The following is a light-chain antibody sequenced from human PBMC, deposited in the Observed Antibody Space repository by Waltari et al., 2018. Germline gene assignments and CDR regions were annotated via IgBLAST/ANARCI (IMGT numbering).Light chain of an antibody. CDR1: SNDVGSYNL. CDR2: EVT. Sequence: QSALTQPASVSGSPGQSITISCTGTSNDVGSYNLVSWYQQYPGKAPTLMIYEVTQRPSGVSSRFSGSKSGNTASLTISGLQAEDEADYYCSSYAGSTTLVIFGGGTKLTV. J-gene: IGLJ2*01. CDR3: SSYAGSTTLVI. V-gene: IGLV2-23*02.